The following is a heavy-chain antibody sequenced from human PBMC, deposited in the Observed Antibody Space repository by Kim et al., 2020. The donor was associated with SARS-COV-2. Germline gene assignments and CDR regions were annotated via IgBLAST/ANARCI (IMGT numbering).Heavy chain of an antibody. J-gene: IGHJ6*02. CDR3: ARGRGSSSWYDYYYYGMDV. CDR1: GGSFSGYY. V-gene: IGHV4-34*01. CDR2: INHSGST. Sequence: SETLSLTCAVYGGSFSGYYWSWIRQPPGKGLEWIGEINHSGSTNYNPSLKSRVTISVDTSKNQFSLKLSSVTAADTAVYYCARGRGSSSWYDYYYYGMDVWGQGTTVTVSS. D-gene: IGHD6-13*01.